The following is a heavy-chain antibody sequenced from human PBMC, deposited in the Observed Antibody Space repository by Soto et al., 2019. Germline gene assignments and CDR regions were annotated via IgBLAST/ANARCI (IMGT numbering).Heavy chain of an antibody. D-gene: IGHD3-10*01. V-gene: IGHV4-39*01. Sequence: PSETLSLTCTVSGGSISSSSYYWGWIRQPPGKGLEWIGSIYYSGSTYYNPSLKSRVTISVDTSKNQFSLKLSSVTAADTAVYYCARSWGFALDYWGQGTLVTVSS. CDR1: GGSISSSSYY. CDR3: ARSWGFALDY. J-gene: IGHJ4*02. CDR2: IYYSGST.